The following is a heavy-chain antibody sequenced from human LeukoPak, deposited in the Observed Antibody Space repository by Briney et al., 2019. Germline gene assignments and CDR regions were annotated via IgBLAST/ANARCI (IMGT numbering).Heavy chain of an antibody. V-gene: IGHV5-51*01. CDR2: IYPGYSDT. D-gene: IGHD3-9*01. CDR1: GYSLTSYW. CDR3: ARPSMGYYDILTGEDAFDI. Sequence: GESLKIYCKGSGYSLTSYWIGWVRQMPGKGLESIGIIYPGYSDTRDSPSFQGPVTISADKSISTAYLQWSSLKASETAMYYCARPSMGYYDILTGEDAFDIWGQGTMVTVFS. J-gene: IGHJ3*02.